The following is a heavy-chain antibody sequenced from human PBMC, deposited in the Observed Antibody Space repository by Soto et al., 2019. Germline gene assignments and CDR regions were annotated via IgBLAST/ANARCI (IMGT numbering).Heavy chain of an antibody. V-gene: IGHV3-23*01. CDR3: AKSLVVIDGFDP. CDR1: GFTFSSCA. Sequence: EVQLLESGGGLVQPGGSLRLSCAASGFTFSSCAMTWVRQAPWKGLEWVSAIGGSGGSTYYADSVKGRFTISRDNSKNTLYLQMNSLIAEDTAVYYCAKSLVVIDGFDPWGQGTLVTVSS. J-gene: IGHJ5*02. CDR2: IGGSGGST. D-gene: IGHD2-21*01.